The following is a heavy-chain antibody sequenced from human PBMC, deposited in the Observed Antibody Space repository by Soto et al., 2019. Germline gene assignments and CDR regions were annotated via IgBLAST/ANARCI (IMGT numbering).Heavy chain of an antibody. J-gene: IGHJ4*02. CDR3: ARQAKIGDRSQFYFDS. CDR1: GFTFSFYA. CDR2: ISYNGRNK. Sequence: LRLSCAASGFTFSFYAMHWVRQAPGKGLEWVAVISYNGRNKHYVDSVKGRFTISRDNSQDTLYLQMDSLRPDDTAVYYCARQAKIGDRSQFYFDSWGQGTLVSVSS. D-gene: IGHD3-16*01. V-gene: IGHV3-30*04.